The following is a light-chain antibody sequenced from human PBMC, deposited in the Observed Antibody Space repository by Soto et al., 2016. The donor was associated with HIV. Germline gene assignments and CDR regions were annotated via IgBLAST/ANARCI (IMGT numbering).Light chain of an antibody. CDR1: QNIGTR. V-gene: IGKV1-39*01. CDR3: QQSDTPPYT. CDR2: GAS. J-gene: IGKJ2*01. Sequence: DIQLTQSPMSLSPFIRETVTITCRASQNIGTRLHWYHQKLGEAPKLLIYGASTLQSGVPSRFTGSGSGTSFTLRIRSAQPEDSATYFCQQSDTPPYTFGQGTKVQDQT.